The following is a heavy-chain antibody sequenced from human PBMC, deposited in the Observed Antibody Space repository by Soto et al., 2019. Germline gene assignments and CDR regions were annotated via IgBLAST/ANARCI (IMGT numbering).Heavy chain of an antibody. J-gene: IGHJ4*02. V-gene: IGHV1-69*08. CDR3: ATDAGSGYDSDYSFDY. D-gene: IGHD5-12*01. Sequence: QVHLVQSGAEVKKPGSSVKVSCKASGGTFSSYTISWVRQAPGQGLEWMGRIIPILDIANYAQEFQGRVTITADKPTSTPNRERSGLRSEDTALYYWATDAGSGYDSDYSFDYGAQGPLVPVSS. CDR2: IIPILDIA. CDR1: GGTFSSYT.